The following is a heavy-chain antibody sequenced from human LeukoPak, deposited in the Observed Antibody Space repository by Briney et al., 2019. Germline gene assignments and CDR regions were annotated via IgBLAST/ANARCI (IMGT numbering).Heavy chain of an antibody. Sequence: PGGSLRLSCAASKFTFSSYRKRWVRQAPGKGLEWVAYMNQLGNEKNYLDSVKGRFTISRDNAKNSLYLQMNSLRAEDTAVYYCARGTYYYEFWGQGTLVTVSS. CDR1: KFTFSSYR. J-gene: IGHJ4*02. D-gene: IGHD3-16*01. CDR2: MNQLGNEK. CDR3: ARGTYYYEF. V-gene: IGHV3-7*04.